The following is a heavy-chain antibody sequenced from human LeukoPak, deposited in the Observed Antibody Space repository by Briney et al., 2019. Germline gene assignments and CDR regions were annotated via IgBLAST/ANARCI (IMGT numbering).Heavy chain of an antibody. J-gene: IGHJ4*02. D-gene: IGHD5-12*01. V-gene: IGHV3-23*01. CDR2: ISGSGGST. Sequence: PGGSLRLSCAASGFTFSSYAMSWVRQAPGKGLEWVSAISGSGGSTYYADSVKGRFTISRDNSKNTLYLRRNSLRAKDTAVYSCAKKSAVRVNIVGPAYFDYWGQGTLVTVSS. CDR3: AKKSAVRVNIVGPAYFDY. CDR1: GFTFSSYA.